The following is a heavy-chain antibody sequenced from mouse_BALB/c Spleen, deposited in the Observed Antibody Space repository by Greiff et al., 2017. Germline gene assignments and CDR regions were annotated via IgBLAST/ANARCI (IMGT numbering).Heavy chain of an antibody. V-gene: IGHV1-55*01. J-gene: IGHJ2*01. CDR1: GYNFTSYR. CDR2: IYPGSGST. Sequence: VQLQQPGAELVKPGTSVKLSCKASGYNFTSYRINWVKLRPGQGLEWIGDIYPGSGSTNYNEKFKSKATLTVDTSSSTAYMQLSSLASEDSALYYCARARYYGNFDYWGQGTTLTVSS. CDR3: ARARYYGNFDY. D-gene: IGHD2-1*01.